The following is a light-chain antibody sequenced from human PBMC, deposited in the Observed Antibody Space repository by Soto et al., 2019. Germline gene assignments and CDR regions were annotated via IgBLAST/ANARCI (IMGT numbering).Light chain of an antibody. CDR2: GAS. CDR3: QQYGSSPAT. J-gene: IGKJ1*01. V-gene: IGKV3-20*01. Sequence: EIVLTQSPGTLSLSPGERATLSCRASQSVSSSYLAWHQQKPGQAPRLLIYGASSRATGIPDRFSGSGSGTDLTLTISRLEPEDFAVYYCQQYGSSPATIGQGNKVELK. CDR1: QSVSSSY.